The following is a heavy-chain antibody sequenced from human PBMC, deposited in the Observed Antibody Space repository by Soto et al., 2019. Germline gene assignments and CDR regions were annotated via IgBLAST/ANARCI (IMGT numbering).Heavy chain of an antibody. CDR2: IWYDGSNK. V-gene: IGHV3-33*01. J-gene: IGHJ6*02. CDR3: ARDRGRTGTAGMDV. D-gene: IGHD1-1*01. Sequence: QVQLVESGGGVVQPGRSLRLSCAASGFTFSSYGMHWVRQAPGKGLEWVAIIWYDGSNKYYADSVKGRFTISRDNSNNTLYLQMNSLRAEDTAVYYCARDRGRTGTAGMDVWGQGTTVTVSS. CDR1: GFTFSSYG.